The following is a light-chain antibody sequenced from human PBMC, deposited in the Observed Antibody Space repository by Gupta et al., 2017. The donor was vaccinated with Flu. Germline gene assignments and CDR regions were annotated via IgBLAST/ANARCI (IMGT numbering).Light chain of an antibody. Sequence: THSPITLSLPPGDDATLSCRASQSVRRNYLAWSHQKPGQAPRLLIYGAPNTSPGIPERFRGRGSGTDLTLTSSRREAEDFAMYYWQHESNSPCTFGQGTKVEIK. CDR3: QHESNSPCT. J-gene: IGKJ1*01. CDR2: GAP. CDR1: QSVRRNY. V-gene: IGKV3-20*01.